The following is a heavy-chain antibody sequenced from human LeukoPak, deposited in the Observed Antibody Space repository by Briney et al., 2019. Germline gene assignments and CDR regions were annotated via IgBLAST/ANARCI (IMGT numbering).Heavy chain of an antibody. J-gene: IGHJ4*02. V-gene: IGHV4-59*12. D-gene: IGHD3-3*01. CDR3: AREDDFWSGPY. Sequence: PSETLSLTCTVSGGSISSYYWSWIRQPPGKGLEWIGYIYYSGSTNYNPSLKSRVTISVDTSKNQFSLKLSSVTAADTAVYYCAREDDFWSGPYWGQGTLVTVSS. CDR1: GGSISSYY. CDR2: IYYSGST.